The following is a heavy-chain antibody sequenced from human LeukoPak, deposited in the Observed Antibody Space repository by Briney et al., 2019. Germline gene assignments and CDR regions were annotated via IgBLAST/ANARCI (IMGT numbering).Heavy chain of an antibody. D-gene: IGHD6-19*01. CDR1: GFTFSSYA. V-gene: IGHV3-23*01. CDR2: ISGSGGST. J-gene: IGHJ4*02. Sequence: GGSLRLSCAASGFTFSSYAMSWVRLAPGKGLEWVSAISGSGGSTYYADSVKGRFTISRDNSKNTLYLQMNSLRAEDTAVYYCAKKLAVAGTVYFDYWGQGTLVTVSS. CDR3: AKKLAVAGTVYFDY.